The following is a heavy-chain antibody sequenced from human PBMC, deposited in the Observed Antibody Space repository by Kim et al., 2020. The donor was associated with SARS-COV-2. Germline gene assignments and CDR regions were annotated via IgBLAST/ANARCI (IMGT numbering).Heavy chain of an antibody. CDR3: VLANWGSPFDY. Sequence: IYYADSVKGRFTISRDNAKNSLYLQMNSLRDEDTAVYYCVLANWGSPFDYWGQGTLATVSS. CDR2: I. V-gene: IGHV3-48*02. D-gene: IGHD7-27*01. J-gene: IGHJ4*02.